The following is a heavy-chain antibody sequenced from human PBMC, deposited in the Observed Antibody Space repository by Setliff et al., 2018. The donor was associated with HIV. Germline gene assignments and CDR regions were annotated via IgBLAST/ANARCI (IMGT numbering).Heavy chain of an antibody. CDR2: IYHSGST. CDR3: ARGWPNGGNSVGDYYYYYMDV. CDR1: SGSISSSNW. D-gene: IGHD1-26*01. Sequence: PSETLSLTCAVSSGSISSSNWWRWVRQPPGKGLEWIGEIYHSGSTNYNPSLKSRFTMSVDKSKNQFSLTLSSVTAADTAVYYCARGWPNGGNSVGDYYYYYMDVWGKGTTVTVSS. J-gene: IGHJ6*03. V-gene: IGHV4-4*02.